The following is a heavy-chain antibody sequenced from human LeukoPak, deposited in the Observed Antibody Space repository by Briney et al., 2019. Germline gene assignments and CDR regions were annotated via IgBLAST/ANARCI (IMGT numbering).Heavy chain of an antibody. D-gene: IGHD6-25*01. J-gene: IGHJ6*02. CDR2: ITLSGGST. V-gene: IGHV3-23*01. Sequence: GGSLRLSCAASGFTFSSYDMSWVRQAPGKGLEWVSSITLSGGSTFYADSVKGRFTISRDNSKNTLYLQMNSLRAEDTAVYYCAKEASGGYGLYYYYGMDVWGQGTTVTVSS. CDR3: AKEASGGYGLYYYYGMDV. CDR1: GFTFSSYD.